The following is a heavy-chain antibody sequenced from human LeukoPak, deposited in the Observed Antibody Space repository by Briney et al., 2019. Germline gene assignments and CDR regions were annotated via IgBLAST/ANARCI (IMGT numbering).Heavy chain of an antibody. D-gene: IGHD3-22*01. CDR1: GFTFDDYA. CDR3: AKDGGYYDSSGSFDY. J-gene: IGHJ4*02. Sequence: GGSLRLSCAASGFTFDDYAVHWVRQAPGRGLEWVSLISGDGGSTYYADSVKGRFTISRDNSKNSLYLQMNSLRTEDTALYYCAKDGGYYDSSGSFDYWGQGTLVTVSS. CDR2: ISGDGGST. V-gene: IGHV3-43*02.